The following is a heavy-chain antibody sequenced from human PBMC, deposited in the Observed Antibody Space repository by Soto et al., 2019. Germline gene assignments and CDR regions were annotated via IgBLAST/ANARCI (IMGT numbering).Heavy chain of an antibody. Sequence: GGSLRLSCAASGFTFSSYAMHWVRQAPGKGLEWVAVISYDGSNKYYADSVKGRLTISRDNSKNTLYLQMNSLRAEDTAVYYCARERKDRNYGGNSGALDIWGQGTMVTVSS. D-gene: IGHD4-17*01. CDR3: ARERKDRNYGGNSGALDI. J-gene: IGHJ3*02. CDR1: GFTFSSYA. CDR2: ISYDGSNK. V-gene: IGHV3-30-3*01.